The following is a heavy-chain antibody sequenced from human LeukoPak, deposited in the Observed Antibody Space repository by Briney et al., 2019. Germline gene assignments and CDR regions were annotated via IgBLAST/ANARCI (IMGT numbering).Heavy chain of an antibody. CDR3: ARHMEGYGHAFDI. J-gene: IGHJ3*02. CDR2: IYYTGST. Sequence: SETLSLTCTVSGGSISSYYWSWIRQSPGKGLEWIGYIYYTGSTNYNPSLRSRVTISVDTSKNQFPLKLSSVTAADTALYYCARHMEGYGHAFDIWGQGTMVTVSS. CDR1: GGSISSYY. D-gene: IGHD3-16*01. V-gene: IGHV4-59*01.